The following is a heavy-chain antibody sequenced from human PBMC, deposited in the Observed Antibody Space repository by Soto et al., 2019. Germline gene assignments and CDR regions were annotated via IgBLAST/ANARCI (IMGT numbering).Heavy chain of an antibody. CDR3: ARGSLLWFGAKDAFDI. CDR1: GFTFSSYS. CDR2: IGSSSSTI. V-gene: IGHV3-48*02. Sequence: PGGSLRLSCAASGFTFSSYSMNWVRQAPGKGLEWVSYIGSSSSTIYYADSVKGRFTISRDNAKNSLYLQMNSLRDEDTAVYYCARGSLLWFGAKDAFDIWGQGTMVTVSS. D-gene: IGHD3-10*01. J-gene: IGHJ3*02.